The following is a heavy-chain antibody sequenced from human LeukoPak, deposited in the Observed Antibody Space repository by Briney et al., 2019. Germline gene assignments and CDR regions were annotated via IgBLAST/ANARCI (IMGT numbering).Heavy chain of an antibody. Sequence: GGSLRLSCAASGFTFSSYSMMWVRQAPGKGLEWVSFISSSGSTIYYADSVKGRFIMSRDTTKNSLFLQMNSLRAEDTAVYYCARERTPKYYYGSGTFDRYFDHWGQGTLVTVSS. D-gene: IGHD3-10*01. CDR2: ISSSGSTI. CDR3: ARERTPKYYYGSGTFDRYFDH. J-gene: IGHJ4*02. CDR1: GFTFSSYS. V-gene: IGHV3-48*04.